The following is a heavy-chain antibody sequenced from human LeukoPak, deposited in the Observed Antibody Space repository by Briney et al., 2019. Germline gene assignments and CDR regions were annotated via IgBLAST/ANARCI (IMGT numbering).Heavy chain of an antibody. Sequence: PPETLSLTCTVSGGSISSYYWSWIRQPPGKGLEWIGYLYYSGSTNYNPSLKSRVTISLDTSKNQFSLKLSSVTAADTAVYYCARDRSIAAAGKAGWFDPWGQGTLVTVSS. CDR2: LYYSGST. J-gene: IGHJ5*02. V-gene: IGHV4-59*01. D-gene: IGHD6-13*01. CDR3: ARDRSIAAAGKAGWFDP. CDR1: GGSISSYY.